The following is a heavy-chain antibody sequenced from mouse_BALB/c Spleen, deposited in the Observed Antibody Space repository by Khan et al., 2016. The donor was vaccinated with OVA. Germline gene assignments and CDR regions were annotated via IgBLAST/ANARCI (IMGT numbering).Heavy chain of an antibody. D-gene: IGHD2-1*01. Sequence: QVQLQQSGAELVKPGASVKLSCKTSGYTFTSYWIQWVKQRPGQGLGWIGEIFPGTGTTYYNENFKGKATLTIDTSSSTAYIQLSSLTSEDSAVYFCARGYFGNYEFAYWGQGTLVTVSA. V-gene: IGHV1S132*01. CDR3: ARGYFGNYEFAY. CDR1: GYTFTSYW. J-gene: IGHJ3*01. CDR2: IFPGTGTT.